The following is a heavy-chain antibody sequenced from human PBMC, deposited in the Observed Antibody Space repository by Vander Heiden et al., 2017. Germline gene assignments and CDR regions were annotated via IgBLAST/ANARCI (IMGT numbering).Heavy chain of an antibody. D-gene: IGHD3-10*01. CDR1: GFTVSSNS. CDR2: IYSGGSP. V-gene: IGHV3-53*01. J-gene: IGHJ4*02. Sequence: EVQLVESGGGLIQPGGSLRLSCDAPGFTVSSNSMSWGRQAPGKGLEWVSVIYSGGSPYYADSVKGRFTISRDNSKNTLYLQMDSLRAEDTAVYYCTLGFGENWGQGTLVTVSS. CDR3: TLGFGEN.